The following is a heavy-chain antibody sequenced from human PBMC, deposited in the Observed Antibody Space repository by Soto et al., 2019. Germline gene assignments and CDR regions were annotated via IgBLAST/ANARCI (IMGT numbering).Heavy chain of an antibody. Sequence: ASVNVSCKASGGAFSSYAISWVRQAPGQGLQWMGGIISIFGTPAYAQKFQGRVTITADESTSTAYMELSSRRSEDKAVYDCARAEGRGIATRRSFDYRRQGPLV. CDR2: IISIFGTP. CDR3: ARAEGRGIATRRSFDY. J-gene: IGHJ4*02. V-gene: IGHV1-69*13. CDR1: GGAFSSYA. D-gene: IGHD6-6*01.